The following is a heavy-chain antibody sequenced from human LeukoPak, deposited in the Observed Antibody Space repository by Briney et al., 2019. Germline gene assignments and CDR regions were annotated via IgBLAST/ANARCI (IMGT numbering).Heavy chain of an antibody. D-gene: IGHD3-22*01. CDR3: ARGGYSSGYYCGL. CDR1: GLTFSSYS. J-gene: IGHJ3*01. V-gene: IGHV3-21*01. Sequence: GGSLRLSCAASGLTFSSYSMTWVRQAPGKGLEWVSSISSSSSYIYYADSVKGRFTISRDNAKNSLYLQMNSLRAEDTAVYYCARGGYSSGYYCGLWGQGTMVTVSS. CDR2: ISSSSSYI.